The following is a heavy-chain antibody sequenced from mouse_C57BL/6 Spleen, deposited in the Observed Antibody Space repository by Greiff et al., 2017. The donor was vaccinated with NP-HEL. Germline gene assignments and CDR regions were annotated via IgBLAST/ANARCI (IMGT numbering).Heavy chain of an antibody. CDR1: GYAFSSSW. D-gene: IGHD2-4*01. CDR3: ASGPPYDYERACAY. V-gene: IGHV1-82*01. Sequence: QVQLKQSGPELVKPGASVKISCKASGYAFSSSWMNWVKQRPGKGLEWIGRIYPGDGDTNYNGKFKGKATLTADKSSSTAYMQLSSLTSEDSAVYFCASGPPYDYERACAYWGQGTLVTVSA. J-gene: IGHJ3*01. CDR2: IYPGDGDT.